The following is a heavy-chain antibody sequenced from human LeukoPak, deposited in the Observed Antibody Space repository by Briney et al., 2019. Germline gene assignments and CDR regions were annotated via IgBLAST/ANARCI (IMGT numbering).Heavy chain of an antibody. Sequence: ASVKVSCKASGYTFTGYYMHWVRQAPGQGLEWMGWINPNSGGTNYAQKFQGRVTMTRDTSISTAYMELSRLRSDDTAVYYCARYTDSSGWYGWFDPWGQGTLVTVSS. D-gene: IGHD6-19*01. J-gene: IGHJ5*02. CDR3: ARYTDSSGWYGWFDP. CDR2: INPNSGGT. CDR1: GYTFTGYY. V-gene: IGHV1-2*02.